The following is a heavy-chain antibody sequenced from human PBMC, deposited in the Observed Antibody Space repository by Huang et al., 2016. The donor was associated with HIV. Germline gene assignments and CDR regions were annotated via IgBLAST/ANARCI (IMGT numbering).Heavy chain of an antibody. Sequence: QLVESGGDSVQSGRSLRLSCRGSGFIFNDFAINWFVQSPGKGLGWIGFVRSKACGGASKSAPSVKDRFTVSRDEAKNVAFLQMDNLQVDDTAIYYCSPSGDDYFYFYMDVWGNGTTVIV. D-gene: IGHD4-17*01. V-gene: IGHV3-49*03. CDR1: GFIFNDFA. J-gene: IGHJ6*03. CDR2: VRSKACGGAS. CDR3: SPSGDDYFYFYMDV.